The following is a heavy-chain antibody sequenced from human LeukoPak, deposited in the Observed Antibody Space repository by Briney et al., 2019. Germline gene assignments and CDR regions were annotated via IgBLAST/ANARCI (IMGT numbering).Heavy chain of an antibody. J-gene: IGHJ6*02. CDR3: AKVSGGGLYYDGMDV. CDR2: ISGSGGTT. Sequence: PGGSLRLSCAASGFTFNNYAMNWVRQAPGKGLEWVSVISGSGGTTYYADSVKGRFTISRDSSKNTLYLQMNSLRAEDTAVNYCAKVSGGGLYYDGMDVWGQGTTVTVSS. CDR1: GFTFNNYA. D-gene: IGHD3-16*01. V-gene: IGHV3-23*01.